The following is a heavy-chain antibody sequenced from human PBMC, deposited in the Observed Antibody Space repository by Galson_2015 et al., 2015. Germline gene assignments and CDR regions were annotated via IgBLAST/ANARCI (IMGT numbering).Heavy chain of an antibody. CDR3: AKGGYYDILTGFFDP. Sequence: SLRLSCAASGFTFSSYGMHWVRQAPGKGLEWVAVISHDGSNKYYADSVKGRFTISRDNSKNTLYLQMNSLSAEDTAVYYCAKGGYYDILTGFFDPWGQGTLVTVSS. V-gene: IGHV3-30*18. D-gene: IGHD3-9*01. CDR2: ISHDGSNK. CDR1: GFTFSSYG. J-gene: IGHJ5*02.